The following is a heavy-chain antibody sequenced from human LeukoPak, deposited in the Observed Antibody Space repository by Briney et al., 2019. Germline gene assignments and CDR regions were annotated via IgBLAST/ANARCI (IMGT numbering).Heavy chain of an antibody. V-gene: IGHV3-23*01. Sequence: RSGGSLRLSCAASGFTFSTYAVNWVRQAPGKGLEWVSTISGSGGSTYYADSVKGRFTISRDNSKNTLYLQMNSLRAEDTAVYYCAPQALIGIAVAGTTPLPSDYWGQGTLVTVSS. D-gene: IGHD6-19*01. CDR1: GFTFSTYA. CDR2: ISGSGGST. CDR3: APQALIGIAVAGTTPLPSDY. J-gene: IGHJ4*02.